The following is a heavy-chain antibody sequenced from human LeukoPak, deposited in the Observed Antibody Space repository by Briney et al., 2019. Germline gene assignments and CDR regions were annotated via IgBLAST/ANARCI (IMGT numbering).Heavy chain of an antibody. Sequence: ASVKVSCKASGYTFTGCYMHWVRQAPGQGLEWMGWINPNSGGTNYAQKFQGRVTMTRDTSISTAYMELSRLRSDDTAVYYCARDRHSGYDWRRWFDPWGQGTLVTVSS. CDR2: INPNSGGT. V-gene: IGHV1-2*02. J-gene: IGHJ5*02. CDR1: GYTFTGCY. D-gene: IGHD5-12*01. CDR3: ARDRHSGYDWRRWFDP.